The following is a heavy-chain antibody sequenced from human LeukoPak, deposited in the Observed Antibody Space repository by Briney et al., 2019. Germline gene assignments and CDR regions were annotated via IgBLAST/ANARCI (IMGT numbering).Heavy chain of an antibody. CDR1: RGSFTRDY. Sequence: PPQTLCPTPAVSRGSFTRDYCSWSPEPPGHGQGGIGFIYKSETTDDNPALKRRASMSVDTSTYQFSLRLTSVTGADAAVYYCAGGGYCDVRSCLAAIFDWWGQGIPVTVSS. V-gene: IGHV4-59*01. J-gene: IGHJ4*02. CDR2: IYKSETT. CDR3: AGGGYCDVRSCLAAIFDW. D-gene: IGHD2-15*01.